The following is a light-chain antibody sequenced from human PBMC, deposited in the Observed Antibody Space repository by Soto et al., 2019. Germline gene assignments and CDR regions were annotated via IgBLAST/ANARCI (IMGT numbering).Light chain of an antibody. CDR3: QQRSNWPPIT. J-gene: IGKJ5*01. CDR2: DAS. V-gene: IGKV3-11*01. CDR1: QSVSSS. Sequence: EIVLTQSPGTLSFSPGERSTLSCISSQSVSSSLAWYQQKPGQAPRLLIYDASNRATGIPARFSGSGSGTDFTLTISSLEPEDFAVYYCQQRSNWPPITFGQGTRLEI.